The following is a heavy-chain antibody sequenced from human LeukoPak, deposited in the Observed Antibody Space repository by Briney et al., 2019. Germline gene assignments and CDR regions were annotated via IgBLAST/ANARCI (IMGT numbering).Heavy chain of an antibody. CDR1: GYTFTSYY. V-gene: IGHV1-46*01. J-gene: IGHJ6*02. CDR2: INPSGGST. CDR3: AKGATEGYYYYYGLDV. Sequence: ASVKVSCKASGYTFTSYYMHWVRQAPGQGLEWMGIINPSGGSTSYAQKFQGRVTMTRDMSTSTVYMELSGLTSDDTAVFYCAKGATEGYYYYYGLDVWGQGTTVTVSS.